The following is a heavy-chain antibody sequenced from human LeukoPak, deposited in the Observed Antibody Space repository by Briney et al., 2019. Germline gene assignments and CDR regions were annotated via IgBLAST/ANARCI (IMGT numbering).Heavy chain of an antibody. CDR2: MNPNSGNT. J-gene: IGHJ6*02. V-gene: IGHV1-8*01. CDR1: GYTFTSYD. D-gene: IGHD3-9*01. CDR3: ARERAYYDILTGYYIRTYYYYGMDV. Sequence: ASVKVSCKASGYTFTSYDINWVRQATGQGLEWMGWMNPNSGNTGYAQKFQGRVTMTRNTSISTAYMELSSLRSEDTAVYYCARERAYYDILTGYYIRTYYYYGMDVWGQGTLVTVSS.